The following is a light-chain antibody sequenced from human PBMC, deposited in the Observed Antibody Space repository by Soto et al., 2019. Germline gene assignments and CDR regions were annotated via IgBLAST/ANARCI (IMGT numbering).Light chain of an antibody. V-gene: IGLV7-43*01. CDR3: LLYYRYGQLV. Sequence: QTVVTQEPSLTVSPGGTVTLTCASSTGAVTSTNYPNWFQQKPGEVPRALIYATDNKHSWTPARFSGSLLGGKAALTLSGVQPEDEAEYYCLLYYRYGQLVFGGGTQLTVL. CDR2: ATD. J-gene: IGLJ3*02. CDR1: TGAVTSTNY.